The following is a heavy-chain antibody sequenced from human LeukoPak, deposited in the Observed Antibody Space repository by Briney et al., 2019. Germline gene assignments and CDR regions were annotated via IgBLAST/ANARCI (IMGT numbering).Heavy chain of an antibody. V-gene: IGHV3-74*01. CDR2: INADGSTA. CDR1: GFTFGNSW. J-gene: IGHJ3*01. Sequence: GGSLRLSCAASGFTFGNSWVHWVRQAPGKGLVWVSLINADGSTATYADSVKGRFTVSRDNARNTLSLQMNSLTIEDTAVYYCVVVVEPPDSDGFDVWGQGTTITVSS. CDR3: VVVVEPPDSDGFDV. D-gene: IGHD1-14*01.